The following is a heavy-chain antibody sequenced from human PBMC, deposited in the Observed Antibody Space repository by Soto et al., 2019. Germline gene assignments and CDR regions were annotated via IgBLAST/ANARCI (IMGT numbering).Heavy chain of an antibody. CDR3: ARRHSSSSAFDP. J-gene: IGHJ5*02. Sequence: GESLKISCKGSGYSFTSFWISWVRQMPGKGLEWMGRIDPSDSYTNYSPSFQGHVTISADKSISTAYLQWSSLKASDTAMYYCARRHSSSSAFDPWGQGTLVTVSS. CDR1: GYSFTSFW. V-gene: IGHV5-10-1*01. CDR2: IDPSDSYT. D-gene: IGHD6-13*01.